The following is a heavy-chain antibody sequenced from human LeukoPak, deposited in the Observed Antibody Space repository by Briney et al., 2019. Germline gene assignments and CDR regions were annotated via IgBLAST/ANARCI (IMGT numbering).Heavy chain of an antibody. CDR2: ISGYNGNT. CDR1: GYTFTSYG. D-gene: IGHD3-22*01. J-gene: IGHJ4*02. V-gene: IGHV1-18*01. Sequence: ASVKVSCKASGYTFTSYGISWVRQAPGQGLEWMGWISGYNGNTNYAQKFQGRVTMTTDASTSTAYMELRSLRSDDTAVYYCARLYDSSGFDYWGQGTLVTVSS. CDR3: ARLYDSSGFDY.